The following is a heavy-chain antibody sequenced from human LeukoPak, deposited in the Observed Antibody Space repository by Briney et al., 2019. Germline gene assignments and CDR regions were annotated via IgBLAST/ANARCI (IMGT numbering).Heavy chain of an antibody. D-gene: IGHD1-26*01. CDR1: GGTFSSYA. J-gene: IGHJ4*02. V-gene: IGHV1-69*04. Sequence: SVKVSCKASGGTFSSYAISWVRQAPGQGLEWMGRIIPILGIANYAQKFQGRVAITADKSTSTAYMELSSLRSEDTAVYYCARPKLVGATGYFDYWGQGTLVTVSS. CDR3: ARPKLVGATGYFDY. CDR2: IIPILGIA.